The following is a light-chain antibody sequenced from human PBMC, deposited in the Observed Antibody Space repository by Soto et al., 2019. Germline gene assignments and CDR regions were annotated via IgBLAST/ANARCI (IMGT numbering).Light chain of an antibody. Sequence: IVMTQSPDSLAVSLGERATINCKSSQSVLSRSNYKNYLAWYQQKPGQPPQLLIYWASTRESGVPDRFRGSGSGTDFTLTITSLQAEDVAVYYCLQCYGTLAHSFGGGTKV. CDR3: LQCYGTLAHS. CDR2: WAS. CDR1: QSVLSRSNYKNY. V-gene: IGKV4-1*01. J-gene: IGKJ4*01.